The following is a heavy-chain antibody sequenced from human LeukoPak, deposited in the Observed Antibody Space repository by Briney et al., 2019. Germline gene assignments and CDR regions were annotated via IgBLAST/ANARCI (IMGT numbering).Heavy chain of an antibody. Sequence: PSETLSLTSTVSGGSISSYYWQWIRQPPGNRLEWIGYVYYSGSTDYNPSLKSRVTISVDTSKNQFSLKLTSVTAADTAVYYCARGEPRIAPPGAPPFDVWGRGTLVTVSS. CDR3: ARGEPRIAPPGAPPFDV. CDR2: VYYSGST. CDR1: GGSISSYY. J-gene: IGHJ2*01. V-gene: IGHV4-59*01. D-gene: IGHD6-13*01.